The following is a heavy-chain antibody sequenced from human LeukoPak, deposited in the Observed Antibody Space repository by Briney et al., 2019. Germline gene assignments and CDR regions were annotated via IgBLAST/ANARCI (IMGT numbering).Heavy chain of an antibody. CDR3: AREGASIAVAGWFDP. Sequence: SETLSLTCTVSGGSISSYYWSWIRQPPGKGLEWIGYIYYSGSTNYNPSLKSRVTISVDTSKSQFSLKLSSVTAADTAVYYCAREGASIAVAGWFDPWGQGTLVTVSS. CDR1: GGSISSYY. V-gene: IGHV4-59*01. D-gene: IGHD6-19*01. J-gene: IGHJ5*02. CDR2: IYYSGST.